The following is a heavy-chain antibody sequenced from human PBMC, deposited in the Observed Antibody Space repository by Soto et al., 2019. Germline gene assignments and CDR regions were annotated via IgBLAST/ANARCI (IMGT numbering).Heavy chain of an antibody. V-gene: IGHV1-18*01. Sequence: QVQLVQSGAEVKKPGASVKVSCKSSGYTFSMSGISWVRQAPGQGLEWMGWISGYNGNTNYEQKFKARGTMTTDISANTAYMELRSLRSDDTAVYYCAREGPRPYYDFGMDVWRQVTTVTVSS. CDR1: GYTFSMSG. CDR3: AREGPRPYYDFGMDV. CDR2: ISGYNGNT. J-gene: IGHJ6*02. D-gene: IGHD3-3*01.